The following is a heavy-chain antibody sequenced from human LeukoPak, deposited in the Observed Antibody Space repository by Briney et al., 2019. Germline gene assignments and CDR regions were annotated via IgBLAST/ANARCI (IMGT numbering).Heavy chain of an antibody. J-gene: IGHJ4*02. CDR3: ARDYPTSGIVTIFDC. CDR1: GFTFNNYA. Sequence: PGGSLRLSCASSGFTFNNYAMTWVRQAPGKGLEWVSSITASGGSTYCADSVKGRFTISRDNSKNTLYLQMSSLRAEDTAVYYCARDYPTSGIVTIFDCWGQGTLATVSS. D-gene: IGHD1-1*01. V-gene: IGHV3-23*01. CDR2: ITASGGST.